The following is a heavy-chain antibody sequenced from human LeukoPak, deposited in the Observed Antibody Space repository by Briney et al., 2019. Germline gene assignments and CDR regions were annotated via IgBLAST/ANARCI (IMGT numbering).Heavy chain of an antibody. CDR3: ARAQDDTRNDLVDRSWDH. V-gene: IGHV3-23*01. CDR1: GFTFSRCP. CDR2: ISGSGDKR. Sequence: GGSLRLSCAASGFTFSRCPMSGVGQAPGKGLEWVPAISGSGDKRHYADSVKGRFPISRDNSKNTLYLQLTSLTADDTAVYYCARAQDDTRNDLVDRSWDHWGQGTLVSVSS. J-gene: IGHJ4*02. D-gene: IGHD1-1*01.